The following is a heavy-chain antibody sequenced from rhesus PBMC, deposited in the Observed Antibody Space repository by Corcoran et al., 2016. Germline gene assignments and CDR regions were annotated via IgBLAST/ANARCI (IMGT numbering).Heavy chain of an antibody. Sequence: QLQLQESGPGRVKPSETLSLTCAVSGGFISSNYCSWLRQPPGKGLGWGGRVPGSGGSTDYHPSLKSRVTISTDTSKNQFSLKLSSVTAADTAVYYCAREKNTVLVVVAMPAFYGLDSWGQGVVVTVSS. CDR1: GGFISSNY. CDR2: VPGSGGST. V-gene: IGHV4-173*01. CDR3: AREKNTVLVVVAMPAFYGLDS. D-gene: IGHD2-21*01. J-gene: IGHJ6*01.